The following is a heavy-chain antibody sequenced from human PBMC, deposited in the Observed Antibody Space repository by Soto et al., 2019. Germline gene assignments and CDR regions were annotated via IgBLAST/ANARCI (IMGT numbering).Heavy chain of an antibody. Sequence: SDTLSLTCSVSSGSIKSYYGIWILQPPGRGLEWIGYIFYSGSIEYNPSLKSRATISLDTSENQFSLRLTSVTSADTAVYYCARVGGAPLGAFDIWGQGTTVTVSS. CDR1: SGSIKSYY. D-gene: IGHD3-10*01. J-gene: IGHJ3*02. V-gene: IGHV4-59*07. CDR3: ARVGGAPLGAFDI. CDR2: IFYSGSI.